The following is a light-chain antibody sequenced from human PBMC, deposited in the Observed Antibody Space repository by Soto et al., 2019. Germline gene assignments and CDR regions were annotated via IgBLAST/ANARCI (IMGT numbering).Light chain of an antibody. CDR1: QSVSSS. V-gene: IGKV3-15*01. CDR2: ATS. CDR3: QQYTTSPFT. Sequence: EIVMTQSPATLSVSPGERATLSCRASQSVSSSLAWYQQNPGQPPRLLIYATSTRATGIPARFSGSGSGTEFTLTISRLEPEDFALYYCQQYTTSPFTFGPGTKVDVK. J-gene: IGKJ3*01.